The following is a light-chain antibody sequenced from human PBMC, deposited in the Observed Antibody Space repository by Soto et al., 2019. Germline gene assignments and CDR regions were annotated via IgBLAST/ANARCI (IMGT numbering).Light chain of an antibody. V-gene: IGLV1-44*01. CDR3: AAWDDSLNGVV. CDR1: SSNIGSNT. CDR2: SNN. Sequence: QSVLTQPPSASGTPGQRVTSSCSGSSSNIGSNTVNWYQQLPGTAPKLLIYSNNQRPSGVPDRFSGSKSGTSASLAISGLQSEAEADYYCAAWDDSLNGVVFGGGTKRTVL. J-gene: IGLJ2*01.